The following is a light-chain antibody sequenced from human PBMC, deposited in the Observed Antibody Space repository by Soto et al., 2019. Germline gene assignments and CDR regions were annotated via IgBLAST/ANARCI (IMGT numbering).Light chain of an antibody. J-gene: IGLJ1*01. CDR2: DVS. CDR3: SSYTSSSTWV. V-gene: IGLV2-14*01. CDR1: SSDVGGYNY. Sequence: QSALTQPASVSGSPGQSITISCTGTSSDVGGYNYVSWYQQHLGKAPKLMIYDVSNRPSGVSNRFSGSKSGNTASLTISGLQAEDEADYYCSSYTSSSTWVFGTGTKVTVL.